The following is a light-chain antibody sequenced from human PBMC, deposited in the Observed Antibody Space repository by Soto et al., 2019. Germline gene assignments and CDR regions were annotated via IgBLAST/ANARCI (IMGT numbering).Light chain of an antibody. CDR1: QTVSSTY. V-gene: IGKV3D-7*01. J-gene: IGKJ2*03. CDR3: LQDFNLPPYS. CDR2: GTS. Sequence: EIVLTQSPATLSLSPGDRATLSCRASQTVSSTYLSWYQQKPGQAPRLLIYGTSTRATGIPARFTGSGSGTDFTLTISSLQPEDFAFYYCLQDFNLPPYSFGQGTKLEIK.